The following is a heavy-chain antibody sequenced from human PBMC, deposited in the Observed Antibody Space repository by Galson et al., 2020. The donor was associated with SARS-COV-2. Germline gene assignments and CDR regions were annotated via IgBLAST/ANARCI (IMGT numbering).Heavy chain of an antibody. CDR2: IYYSGST. Sequence: RQPPGKGLEWIGSIYYSGSTYYNPSLKSRVTIWVDTSKNQFSLNLSSVTAADTAVYYCARRDSSSSWFDPWGQGTLVTVSS. V-gene: IGHV4-39*01. D-gene: IGHD3-22*01. CDR3: ARRDSSSSWFDP. J-gene: IGHJ5*02.